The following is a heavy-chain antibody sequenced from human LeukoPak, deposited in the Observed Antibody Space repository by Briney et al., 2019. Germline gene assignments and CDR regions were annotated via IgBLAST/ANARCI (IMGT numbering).Heavy chain of an antibody. CDR3: ARDLTTSDN. CDR1: GFTFYDYG. V-gene: IGHV3-20*04. J-gene: IGHJ4*02. CDR2: INWSGGRK. Sequence: PGGSLRLSCAASGFTFYDYGMSWVREAPGKGLEWVSGINWSGGRKGYADSLKGRFTISRDNAKNTLYLQMNSLRDEDTALYYCARDLTTSDNWGQGTLVTVSS. D-gene: IGHD1/OR15-1a*01.